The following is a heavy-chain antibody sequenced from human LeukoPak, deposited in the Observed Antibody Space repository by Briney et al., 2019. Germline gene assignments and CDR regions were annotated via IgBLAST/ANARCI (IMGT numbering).Heavy chain of an antibody. V-gene: IGHV3-64*01. CDR1: GFTFSSYA. Sequence: GGSLRLSCAASGFTFSSYAMHWVRQAPGKGLEYVSAISSNGGSTYYANSVKGRFTISRDNSKNTLYLQMGSLRAEDMAVYYCAREEDPYYDILTGYYDYWGQGTLVTVSS. CDR3: AREEDPYYDILTGYYDY. J-gene: IGHJ4*02. D-gene: IGHD3-9*01. CDR2: ISSNGGST.